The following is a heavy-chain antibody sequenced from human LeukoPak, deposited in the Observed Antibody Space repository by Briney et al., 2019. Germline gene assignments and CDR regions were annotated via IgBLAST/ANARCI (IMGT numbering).Heavy chain of an antibody. V-gene: IGHV3-74*01. D-gene: IGHD5-24*01. CDR2: INTDGSTI. Sequence: TGGSLRLSCAPSGFTFSSYWMHWVRQAPGKGLVWVSRINTDGSTITYADSVKGRFTISRDNAKNTLYLQMNSLRAEDTAVYYCAMARFHRDGYNLGYWGQGTLVTVSS. CDR1: GFTFSSYW. CDR3: AMARFHRDGYNLGY. J-gene: IGHJ4*02.